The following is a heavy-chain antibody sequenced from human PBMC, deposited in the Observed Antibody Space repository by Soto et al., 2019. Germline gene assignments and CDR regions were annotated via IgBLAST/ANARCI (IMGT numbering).Heavy chain of an antibody. V-gene: IGHV3-11*04. J-gene: IGHJ4*02. CDR1: GFTFSDYY. CDR3: ARDESAGSSTSD. CDR2: ISSSGSTI. Sequence: GGSLRLSCAASGFTFSDYYMSWIRQAPGKGLEWVSYISSSGSTIYYADSVKGRFTISRDNAKNSMYLQMNSLRVEDTARYFYARDESAGSSTSDWGQGTLVTVSS. D-gene: IGHD2-2*01.